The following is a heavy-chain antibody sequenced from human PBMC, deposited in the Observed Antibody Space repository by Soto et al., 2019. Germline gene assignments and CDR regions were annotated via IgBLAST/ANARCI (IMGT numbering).Heavy chain of an antibody. CDR3: AHKGGRGAGMDV. D-gene: IGHD2-15*01. CDR1: GFSLSSSGVG. Sequence: QITLKESGPTLVKPTQTLTLTCTFSGFSLSSSGVGVGWIRQPPGKAREWLALIYWDEDKRYSPSLKTRLTITKDTSTNEVVLTMTNMDPVDTGTYYCAHKGGRGAGMDVWGQGTTVTVSS. CDR2: IYWDEDK. J-gene: IGHJ6*02. V-gene: IGHV2-5*02.